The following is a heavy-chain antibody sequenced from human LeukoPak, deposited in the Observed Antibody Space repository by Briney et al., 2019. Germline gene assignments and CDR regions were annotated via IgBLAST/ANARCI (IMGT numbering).Heavy chain of an antibody. CDR2: ICPGDSDT. Sequence: RGESLKISCTVSGYNFTNYCIGWVRQMPGKGLEWMGIICPGDSDTRYSPSFQGQVTISVDKSITTAYLQWSSLKASDTATYFCARHTGLRFFDWRSWFEPWGQGTLVTVSS. D-gene: IGHD3-9*01. CDR1: GYNFTNYC. J-gene: IGHJ5*02. CDR3: ARHTGLRFFDWRSWFEP. V-gene: IGHV5-51*01.